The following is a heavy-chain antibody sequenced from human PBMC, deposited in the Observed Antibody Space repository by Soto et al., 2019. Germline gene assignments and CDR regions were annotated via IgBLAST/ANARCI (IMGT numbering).Heavy chain of an antibody. CDR3: ASRYDSNGYYSSYYYAMDV. D-gene: IGHD3-22*01. V-gene: IGHV5-10-1*01. Sequence: RHLAGKCREYMGRIDPSDSNTNYSPSFQGHVTISFDKSITTAYLQWSSLKASDTAIYFCASRYDSNGYYSSYYYAMDVWGQGTSVTGS. CDR2: IDPSDSNT. J-gene: IGHJ6*02.